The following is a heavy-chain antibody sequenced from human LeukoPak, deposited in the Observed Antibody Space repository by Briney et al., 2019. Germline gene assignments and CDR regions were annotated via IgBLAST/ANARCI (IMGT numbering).Heavy chain of an antibody. CDR2: INHSGST. Sequence: ASETLSLTCAVYGGSFSGYYWSWSRQPPGKGLEWIGEINHSGSTNYNPSLKSRVTISVDTSKNQFSLKLSSVTAADTAVYYCARPLFYYGSGSYQFWGQGTLVTVSS. J-gene: IGHJ4*02. D-gene: IGHD3-10*01. CDR3: ARPLFYYGSGSYQF. V-gene: IGHV4-34*01. CDR1: GGSFSGYY.